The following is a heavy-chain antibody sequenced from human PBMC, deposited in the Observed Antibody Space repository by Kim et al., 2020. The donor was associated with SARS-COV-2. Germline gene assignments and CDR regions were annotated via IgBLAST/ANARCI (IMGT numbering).Heavy chain of an antibody. V-gene: IGHV3-11*01. CDR3: ARDTVAGTHLFDF. D-gene: IGHD1-7*01. Sequence: GGSLRLSCTASGFIFRNYYMGWIRQSPGKGLEWLSHISDRGDDVTYAASVKGRFTVSRDNARNTLYLQMNSLRVDDTAVYYCARDTVAGTHLFDFWGQGSLVTVSS. CDR2: ISDRGDDV. CDR1: GFIFRNYY. J-gene: IGHJ4*02.